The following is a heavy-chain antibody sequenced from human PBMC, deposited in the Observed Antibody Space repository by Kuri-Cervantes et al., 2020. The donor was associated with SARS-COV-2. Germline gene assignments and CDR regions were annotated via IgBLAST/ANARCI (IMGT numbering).Heavy chain of an antibody. Sequence: GESLKISCTASGFTFSSYAMSWVRQAPGKGLEWVSSISGSGGSTYYADSVKGRFTISRDNSKNTLYLQMNSLRAEDKAVYYCAQDVSSSWLGSNYYGMDVWGQGTTVTVSS. CDR3: AQDVSSSWLGSNYYGMDV. D-gene: IGHD6-13*01. J-gene: IGHJ6*02. V-gene: IGHV3-23*01. CDR2: ISGSGGST. CDR1: GFTFSSYA.